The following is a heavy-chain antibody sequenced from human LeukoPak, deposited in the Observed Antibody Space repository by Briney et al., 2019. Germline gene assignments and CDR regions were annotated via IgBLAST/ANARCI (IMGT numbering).Heavy chain of an antibody. V-gene: IGHV4-39*07. Sequence: PSETLSLTCTVSGGSISSSSYYWGWIRQPPGKGLEWIGSVYYSGSTYYNPSLKSRVTISVDTSKNQFSLKLSSVTAADTAVYYCARDRGSWDYYYYYGMDVWGQGTTVTVSS. D-gene: IGHD6-13*01. CDR2: VYYSGST. CDR1: GGSISSSSYY. J-gene: IGHJ6*02. CDR3: ARDRGSWDYYYYYGMDV.